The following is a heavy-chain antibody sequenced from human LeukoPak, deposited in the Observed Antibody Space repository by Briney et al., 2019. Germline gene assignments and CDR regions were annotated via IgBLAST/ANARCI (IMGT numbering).Heavy chain of an antibody. J-gene: IGHJ1*01. D-gene: IGHD3-22*01. CDR3: AISYYDSSGYFQH. CDR2: IIPIFGTA. V-gene: IGHV1-69*05. Sequence: SVKVSFKACGGSFSSYAISWVRQAPGQGLEWMGRIIPIFGTANYAQKFQGRVTITTDESTSTAYMELSGPRSEDTAVYYCAISYYDSSGYFQHWGQGTMVTVSS. CDR1: GGSFSSYA.